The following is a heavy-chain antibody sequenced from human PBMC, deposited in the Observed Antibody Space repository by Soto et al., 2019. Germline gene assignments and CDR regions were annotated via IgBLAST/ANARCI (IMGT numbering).Heavy chain of an antibody. V-gene: IGHV4-39*01. J-gene: IGHJ4*02. CDR2: IYYSGST. Sequence: QLQLQESGPGLVKPSETLSLTCTVSGGSISSSSYYWGWIRQPPGKGREWIGSIYYSGSTYYNPSLKSRVTISVDTSKNQFALKLSSVTAADTAVYYCARLRGTGLPAGPWGQGTLVTVSS. CDR3: ARLRGTGLPAGP. CDR1: GGSISSSSYY. D-gene: IGHD2-2*01.